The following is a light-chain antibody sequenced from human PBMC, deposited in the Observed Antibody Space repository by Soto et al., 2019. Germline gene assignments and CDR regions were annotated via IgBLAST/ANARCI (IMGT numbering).Light chain of an antibody. Sequence: IVLTQSPGTPSLSPGERATLSCRASQSVTSSYLAWYQQKPGQAPRLLMYAASSRATGIPDRFSGSGSGTDFTLTISRLEAEDFAVYYCQQSSSSPITFGQGTRLEIK. V-gene: IGKV3-20*01. J-gene: IGKJ5*01. CDR1: QSVTSSY. CDR2: AAS. CDR3: QQSSSSPIT.